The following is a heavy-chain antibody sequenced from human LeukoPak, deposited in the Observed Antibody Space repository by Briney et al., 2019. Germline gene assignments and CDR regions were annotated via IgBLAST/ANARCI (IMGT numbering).Heavy chain of an antibody. V-gene: IGHV4-31*03. CDR1: GGSISSGGYY. Sequence: PSETLSLTCTVSGGSISSGGYYWSWIRQHPGKGLEWIGYIYYSGSTYYNPSLKSRVTISVDTSKNQFSLKLSSVTAADTAVYYCAREPMVRGVMRPVGWFDPWGQGTLVTVSS. J-gene: IGHJ5*02. CDR3: AREPMVRGVMRPVGWFDP. D-gene: IGHD3-10*01. CDR2: IYYSGST.